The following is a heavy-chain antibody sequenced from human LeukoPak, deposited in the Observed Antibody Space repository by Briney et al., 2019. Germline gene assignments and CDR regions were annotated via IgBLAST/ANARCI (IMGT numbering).Heavy chain of an antibody. Sequence: KPGGSLRLSCAASGFTFSSYSMNWVRQAPGKGLEWVSCISSSSSYIYYADSVKGRFTISRDNAKNSLYLQMNSLRVEDTGVYYCARGGSYYDSSGLNFFDYWGQGAVVTVSS. CDR3: ARGGSYYDSSGLNFFDY. CDR2: ISSSSSYI. CDR1: GFTFSSYS. V-gene: IGHV3-21*06. D-gene: IGHD3-22*01. J-gene: IGHJ4*02.